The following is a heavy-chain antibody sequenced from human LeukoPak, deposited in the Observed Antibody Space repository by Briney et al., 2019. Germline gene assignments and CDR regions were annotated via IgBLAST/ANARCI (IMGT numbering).Heavy chain of an antibody. V-gene: IGHV1-2*02. Sequence: GASVKVSCKASGYTFTGYYMHWVRQAPGQGLEWMGWINPNSGGTNYAQKFQGRVTMTRDTSISTAYMELSRLRSDDTAVYYCTRDTVERIRFLEWLPDYYYYYYMDVWGKGTTVTVSS. D-gene: IGHD3-3*01. J-gene: IGHJ6*03. CDR2: INPNSGGT. CDR1: GYTFTGYY. CDR3: TRDTVERIRFLEWLPDYYYYYYMDV.